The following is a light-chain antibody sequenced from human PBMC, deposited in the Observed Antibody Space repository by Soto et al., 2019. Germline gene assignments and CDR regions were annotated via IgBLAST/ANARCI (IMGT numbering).Light chain of an antibody. CDR1: QSVSSN. J-gene: IGKJ4*01. CDR2: GAS. V-gene: IGKV3-15*01. Sequence: EIVMTQSPATLSVSPGERATLSCRASQSVSSNLAWYQQKPGQAPRLLIYGASTRSPGIPARFSGSGSGTEFTLTISSLQSEDFAVSYCQQYNNWPSFGGGTKVEIK. CDR3: QQYNNWPS.